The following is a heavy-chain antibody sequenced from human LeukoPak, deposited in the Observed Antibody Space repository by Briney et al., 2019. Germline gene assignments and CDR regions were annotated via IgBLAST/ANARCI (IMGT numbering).Heavy chain of an antibody. CDR2: TSGSGGTT. D-gene: IGHD1-26*01. V-gene: IGHV3-23*01. J-gene: IGHJ4*02. CDR3: ARRLGGANSFDY. CDR1: GFTFSSYA. Sequence: GGSLRLSCAASGFTFSSYAMSWVRQAPGKGLEWVSLTSGSGGTTYYADSVKGRFTISRDNSKNTLYLQMNSLRDEDTAVYYCARRLGGANSFDYWGQGTLVTVSS.